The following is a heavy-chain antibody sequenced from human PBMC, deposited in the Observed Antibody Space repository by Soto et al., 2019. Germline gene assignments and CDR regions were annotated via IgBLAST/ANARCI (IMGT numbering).Heavy chain of an antibody. CDR2: IIPILGIA. Sequence: GASVKVSCKASGGTFSSYTISWVRQAPGQGLEWMGRIIPILGIANYAQKFQGRVTITADKSTSTAYMELSSLRSEDTAVYYCAREGDYPYYYYGMDVWGQGTTVTVSS. J-gene: IGHJ6*02. V-gene: IGHV1-69*04. CDR1: GGTFSSYT. CDR3: AREGDYPYYYYGMDV. D-gene: IGHD4-17*01.